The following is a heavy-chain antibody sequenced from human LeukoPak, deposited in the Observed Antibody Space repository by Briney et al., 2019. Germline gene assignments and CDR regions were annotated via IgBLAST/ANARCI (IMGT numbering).Heavy chain of an antibody. CDR1: GFTFSSYW. J-gene: IGHJ3*02. D-gene: IGHD3-22*01. Sequence: GGSLRLSCAASGFTFSSYWMHWVRQAPGKGLEWVSRIKTDGSSTSYADSVRGRFTISRDNAKNTLYLQMNSLRAEDTAVYYCARDLHNYQSSGYQDAFDIWGQGTMVAVSS. CDR2: IKTDGSST. V-gene: IGHV3-74*01. CDR3: ARDLHNYQSSGYQDAFDI.